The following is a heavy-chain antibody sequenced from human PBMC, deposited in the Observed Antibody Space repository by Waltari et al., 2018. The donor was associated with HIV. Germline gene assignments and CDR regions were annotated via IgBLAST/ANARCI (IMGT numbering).Heavy chain of an antibody. CDR2: IDHGGSI. CDR3: ARGSWGSGMDV. Sequence: QVRLQRLGAGLLKPSETLSLTCAAHGGSFSGYCWSWIRQSPGKGLECIGEIDHGGSINYNPSLKSRVIISVDRYKNQFSLKLSSVTASDTARYYCARGSWGSGMDVWGLGTTVIVSS. J-gene: IGHJ6*02. D-gene: IGHD7-27*01. CDR1: GGSFSGYC. V-gene: IGHV4-34*01.